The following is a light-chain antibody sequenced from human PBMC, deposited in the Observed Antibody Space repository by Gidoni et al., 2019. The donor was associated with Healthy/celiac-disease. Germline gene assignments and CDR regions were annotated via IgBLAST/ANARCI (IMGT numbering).Light chain of an antibody. Sequence: EIVLTQSPATLSLSPGERATLSCRASQSVSSYLAWYQRKPGQAPRLLIYDASNRATGIPARFSGSGSGTDFTLTISSLGPEDFAVYYCQQRSNWPTFGGGTKVEIK. CDR3: QQRSNWPT. J-gene: IGKJ4*01. CDR2: DAS. V-gene: IGKV3-11*01. CDR1: QSVSSY.